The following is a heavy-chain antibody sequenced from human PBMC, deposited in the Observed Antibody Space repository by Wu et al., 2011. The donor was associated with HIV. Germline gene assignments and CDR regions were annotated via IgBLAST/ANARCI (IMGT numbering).Heavy chain of an antibody. J-gene: IGHJ4*02. V-gene: IGHV1-69*15. Sequence: QVQLVQPGPEVKKPGSSVKVSCRASGGSFNDYAISWVRQAPGQGLEWLGRIIPLFGTSNYAQNLQDRVTITADESTRTVFMQLSSLKSDDTAVYYCAFGGGEILNMYYFNFWARGTLVKVSS. CDR3: AFGGGEILNMYYFNF. CDR2: IIPLFGTS. CDR1: GGSFNDYA. D-gene: IGHD3-3*01.